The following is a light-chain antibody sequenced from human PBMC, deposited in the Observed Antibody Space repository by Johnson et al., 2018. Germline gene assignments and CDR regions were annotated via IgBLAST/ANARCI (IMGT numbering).Light chain of an antibody. CDR2: ENN. CDR1: SSNIGNNY. V-gene: IGLV1-51*02. CDR3: GTWDSSLSAGNV. Sequence: QSVLTQPPSVSAAPGQKVTISCSGSSSNIGNNYVYWYQQLPGTAPKLLIYENNKRTSGIPDRFSGSKSGTSATLGITGLQTGDEADYYCGTWDSSLSAGNVFGTGTKVTVL. J-gene: IGLJ1*01.